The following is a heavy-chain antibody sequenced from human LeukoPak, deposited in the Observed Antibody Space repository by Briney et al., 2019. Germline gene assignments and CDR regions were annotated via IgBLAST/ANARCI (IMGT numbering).Heavy chain of an antibody. V-gene: IGHV1-2*02. Sequence: ASVKVSCKSSGYTFTGYYMHWVRQAPGQGLEWMGWINPNSGGTNYAQKFQGRVTMTRDTSISTAYMELSRLRSDDTAVYYCTRGRYDIATGVFDPWGQGTLVTVSS. CDR2: INPNSGGT. CDR1: GYTFTGYY. CDR3: TRGRYDIATGVFDP. D-gene: IGHD3-9*01. J-gene: IGHJ5*02.